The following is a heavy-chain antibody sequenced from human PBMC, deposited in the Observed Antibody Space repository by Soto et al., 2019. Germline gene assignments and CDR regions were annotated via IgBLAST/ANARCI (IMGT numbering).Heavy chain of an antibody. V-gene: IGHV1-2*02. CDR2: TSPRTGGA. J-gene: IGHJ5*01. CDR3: ARSSGSYSKWFDY. CDR1: GYTFTSYY. Sequence: XSVKVSCKTSGYTFTSYYMHWLRQAPGHGLEWLGWTSPRTGGAKYSHKFQGRVSMTRNTSITTAYMELTGLSTDDTAVYYCARSSGSYSKWFDYWRQGTLVTVSS. D-gene: IGHD3-10*01.